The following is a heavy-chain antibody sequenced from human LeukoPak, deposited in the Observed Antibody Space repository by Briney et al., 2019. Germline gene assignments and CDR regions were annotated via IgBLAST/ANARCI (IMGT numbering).Heavy chain of an antibody. CDR1: GFTFSSYW. J-gene: IGHJ4*02. Sequence: GGSLRLSCAASGFTFSSYWMSWVRQAPGKGLEWVANIKQDGSEKYYVDSVKGRFTISRDNAKNSLYLQMNSLRAEDTAAYYCARASVGATTWSLDYWGQGTLVTVSS. CDR2: IKQDGSEK. V-gene: IGHV3-7*01. CDR3: ARASVGATTWSLDY. D-gene: IGHD1-26*01.